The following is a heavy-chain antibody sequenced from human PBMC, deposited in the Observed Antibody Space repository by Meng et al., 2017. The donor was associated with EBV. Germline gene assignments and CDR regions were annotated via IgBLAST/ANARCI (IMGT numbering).Heavy chain of an antibody. CDR2: IYYSGST. V-gene: IGHV4-39*07. CDR1: GGSISSSSYY. D-gene: IGHD4-11*01. Sequence: QESGPGWGKPSETPSSTCPVSGGSISSSSYYWGWIRQPPGKGLEWIGSIYYSGSTYYNPSLKSRVTISVDTSKNQFSLKLSSVTAADTAVYYCADYSSWGQGTLVTVSS. CDR3: ADYSS. J-gene: IGHJ4*02.